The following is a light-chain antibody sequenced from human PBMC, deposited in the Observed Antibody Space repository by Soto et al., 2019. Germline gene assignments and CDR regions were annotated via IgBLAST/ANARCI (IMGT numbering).Light chain of an antibody. Sequence: QSALTQPASVSGSPGQSITISCTGTSRDIGGYNYVSWHQQHPGKAPKVIITGVSNRPSGVSDRFSGSKSGNTAYLTISGLQAEDEADYYCSSYVNYNTFVIFGGGTKLTVL. V-gene: IGLV2-14*01. CDR1: SRDIGGYNY. CDR3: SSYVNYNTFVI. J-gene: IGLJ2*01. CDR2: GVS.